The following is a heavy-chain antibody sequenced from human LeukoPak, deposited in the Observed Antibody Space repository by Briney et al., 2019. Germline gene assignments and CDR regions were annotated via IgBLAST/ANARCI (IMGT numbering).Heavy chain of an antibody. CDR2: INPSGGST. CDR3: ARGVYDILTGYDE. J-gene: IGHJ4*02. Sequence: GASVKVSCKASGYTFTNYYMHWVRQAPGQGLEWMGMINPSGGSTSYAQKFQGRVTMTRDTSTSTVYMELSSLRSEDTAVYYCARGVYDILTGYDEWGQGTLVTVSS. CDR1: GYTFTNYY. V-gene: IGHV1-46*01. D-gene: IGHD3-9*01.